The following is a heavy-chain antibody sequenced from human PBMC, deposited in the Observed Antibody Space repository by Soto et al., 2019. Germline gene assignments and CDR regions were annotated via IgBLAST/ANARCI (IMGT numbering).Heavy chain of an antibody. J-gene: IGHJ4*02. CDR1: GGSISSSNW. Sequence: QVQLQESGPGLVKPSGTLSLTCAVSGGSISSSNWWSWVRQPPGKGLEWIGEIYHSGSTNYNPSLKSRVTISVYKSKNQFSLKLSSVTAADTAVYYCARTRWLRPLRRRYSDYWGQVTLVTVSS. CDR3: ARTRWLRPLRRRYSDY. CDR2: IYHSGST. D-gene: IGHD5-12*01. V-gene: IGHV4-4*02.